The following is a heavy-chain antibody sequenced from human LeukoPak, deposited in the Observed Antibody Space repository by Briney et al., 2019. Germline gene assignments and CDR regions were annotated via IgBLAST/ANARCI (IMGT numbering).Heavy chain of an antibody. Sequence: SETLSLTCTVSGDSISSSSYYWHWIRQPPRQGLEWIGSFSYSGSTYYNPSLKSRVTISVDSSKNQSSLKLISVTAADTAVYYCARTVAAAAPGYWGQGILVTVSS. CDR2: FSYSGST. V-gene: IGHV4-39*01. J-gene: IGHJ4*02. CDR3: ARTVAAAAPGY. CDR1: GDSISSSSYY. D-gene: IGHD6-13*01.